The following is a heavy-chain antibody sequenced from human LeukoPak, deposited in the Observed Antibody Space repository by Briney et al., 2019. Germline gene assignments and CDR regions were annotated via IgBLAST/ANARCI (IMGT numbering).Heavy chain of an antibody. V-gene: IGHV5-51*01. D-gene: IGHD3-22*01. Sequence: GESLRISRKGSGYSFTRSWIGWVRQMPGKGLWWMGIIYPADSATRYSPSFKAQVPISVDKSISPAYLQWSTWKASDTAMYYCASPYDTSGLDAFDIWGQGTMVTVSS. CDR3: ASPYDTSGLDAFDI. CDR2: IYPADSAT. CDR1: GYSFTRSW. J-gene: IGHJ3*02.